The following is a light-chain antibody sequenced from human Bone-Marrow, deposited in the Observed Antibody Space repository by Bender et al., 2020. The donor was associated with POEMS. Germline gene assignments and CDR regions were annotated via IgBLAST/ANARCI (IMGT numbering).Light chain of an antibody. Sequence: QSALTQPPSVSGSPGQSVTISCTGTSSDVGTYNHVSWYQQPPGTAPKLLIYEVTDRPSGVPDRFSGSKSGNTASLTISGVQADDEAHYYCCSYTSSRTWVFGGGTKLTVL. CDR3: CSYTSSRTWV. J-gene: IGLJ3*02. CDR2: EVT. V-gene: IGLV2-18*02. CDR1: SSDVGTYNH.